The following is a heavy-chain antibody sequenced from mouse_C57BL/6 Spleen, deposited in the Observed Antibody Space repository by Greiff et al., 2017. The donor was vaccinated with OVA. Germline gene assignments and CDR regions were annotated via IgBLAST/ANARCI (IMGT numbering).Heavy chain of an antibody. V-gene: IGHV5-6*01. CDR3: ASLIITTDFAY. CDR1: GFTFSSYG. J-gene: IGHJ3*01. D-gene: IGHD1-2*01. CDR2: ISSGGSYT. Sequence: EVKVVESGGDLVKPGGSLKLSCAASGFTFSSYGMSWVRQTPDKRLEWVATISSGGSYTYYPDSVKGRFTISRDNAKNTLYLQMSSLKSEDTAMYYCASLIITTDFAYWGQGTLVTVSA.